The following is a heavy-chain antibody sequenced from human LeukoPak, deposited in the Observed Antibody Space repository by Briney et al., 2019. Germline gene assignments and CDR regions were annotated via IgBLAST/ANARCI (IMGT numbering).Heavy chain of an antibody. Sequence: SETLSLTCTVSGGSISSGDYYWSWIRQPPGKGLEWIGYIYYSGSTYYNPSLKSRVTISVDTSKNQFSLKLSSVTAADTAVYYCARDKDDYGGSSDYWGQGTLVTVSS. CDR2: IYYSGST. CDR3: ARDKDDYGGSSDY. CDR1: GGSISSGDYY. J-gene: IGHJ4*02. D-gene: IGHD4-23*01. V-gene: IGHV4-30-4*01.